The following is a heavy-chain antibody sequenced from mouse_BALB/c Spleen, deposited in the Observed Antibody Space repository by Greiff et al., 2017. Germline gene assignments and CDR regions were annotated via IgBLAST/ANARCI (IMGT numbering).Heavy chain of an antibody. CDR3: AREDGSSYGAMDY. CDR2: IWAGGST. CDR1: GFSLTSYG. J-gene: IGHJ4*01. V-gene: IGHV2-9*02. Sequence: VQVVESGPGLVAPSQSLSITCTVSGFSLTSYGVHWVRQPPGKGLEWLGVIWAGGSTNYNSALMSRLSISKDNSKSQVFLKMNSLQTDDTAMYYCAREDGSSYGAMDYWGQGTSVTVSS. D-gene: IGHD1-1*01.